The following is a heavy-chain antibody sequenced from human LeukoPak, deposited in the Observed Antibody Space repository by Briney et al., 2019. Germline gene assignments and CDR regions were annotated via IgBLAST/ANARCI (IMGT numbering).Heavy chain of an antibody. J-gene: IGHJ4*02. CDR2: ISGSGGST. CDR3: AKDRDKWELLREYDY. D-gene: IGHD1-26*01. CDR1: GFTFSSYA. Sequence: GGSLRLSCAASGFTFSSYAMSWVRQAPGKGLEWVSAISGSGGSTYYADSVKGRFAISRDNSKNTLYLQMNSLRAEDTAVYYCAKDRDKWELLREYDYWGQGTLVTVSS. V-gene: IGHV3-23*01.